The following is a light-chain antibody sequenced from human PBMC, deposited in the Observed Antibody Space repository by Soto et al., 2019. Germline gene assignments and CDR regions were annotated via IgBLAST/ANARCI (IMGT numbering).Light chain of an antibody. J-gene: IGKJ5*01. CDR3: QQLDSYPSIT. CDR1: QDIRSY. Sequence: DIQLTQSPSFLSASVGDRVTITSRASQDIRSYLAWYQQRPGKVPELLIYAAFTLQSGVPSRFSGSGSGTEFTLTISSLQPEDFATYYCQQLDSYPSITFGQGTRLEI. CDR2: AAF. V-gene: IGKV1-9*01.